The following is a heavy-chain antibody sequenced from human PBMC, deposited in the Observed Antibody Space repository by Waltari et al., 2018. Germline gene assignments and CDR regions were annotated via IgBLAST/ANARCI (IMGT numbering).Heavy chain of an antibody. Sequence: QVQLRESGPGQVKPSETLSLTCTVAYGSNTSFFCNCIRQSPGKVLKWIGYIYYTGSTDYNPSLKSLVSISVDTAKNQFSLRLNSVTAADTCVYYCARGRIHHTSNWFDPWGQGTLVTVSS. CDR2: IYYTGST. CDR3: ARGRIHHTSNWFDP. J-gene: IGHJ5*02. CDR1: YGSNTSFF. V-gene: IGHV4-59*01. D-gene: IGHD3-10*01.